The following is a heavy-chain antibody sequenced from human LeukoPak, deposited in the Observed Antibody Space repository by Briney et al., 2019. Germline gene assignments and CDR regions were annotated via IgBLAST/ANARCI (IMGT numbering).Heavy chain of an antibody. J-gene: IGHJ4*02. Sequence: GGSLRLSCAASGFTFSSYAMSWVRQAPGKGLEWVSAISGSGGSTYYADSVKGRFTISRDNSKNTLYLQMNSLRVEDTAVYYCAKDPGYQVVYCFDYWGQGTLVTVSS. D-gene: IGHD2-2*01. CDR1: GFTFSSYA. V-gene: IGHV3-23*01. CDR2: ISGSGGST. CDR3: AKDPGYQVVYCFDY.